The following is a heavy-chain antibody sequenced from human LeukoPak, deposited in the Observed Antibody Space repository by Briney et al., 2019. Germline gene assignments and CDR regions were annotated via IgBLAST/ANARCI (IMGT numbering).Heavy chain of an antibody. J-gene: IGHJ4*02. CDR2: IYISGST. D-gene: IGHD3-22*01. CDR1: GASISSYY. Sequence: SSETLSLTCTVSGASISSYYWSWIRQPAGKGLEWIGRIYISGSTDYNPSLKSRVTMLVDTTKNQFSLKLSSVTAADTAVYYCARDTYYYDSSGYSQLDYWGQGTLVTVSS. V-gene: IGHV4-4*07. CDR3: ARDTYYYDSSGYSQLDY.